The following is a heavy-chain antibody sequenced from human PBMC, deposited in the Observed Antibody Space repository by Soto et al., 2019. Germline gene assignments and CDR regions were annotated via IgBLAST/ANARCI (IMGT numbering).Heavy chain of an antibody. Sequence: SETLSLTCTVSGGSISSYCWSWIRQPPGKGLEWIGYIYYSGSTNYNPSLKSRVTISVDTSKNQFSLKLSSVTAADTAVYYCARTLKNAFDIWGQGTMVTVSS. CDR2: IYYSGST. CDR3: ARTLKNAFDI. CDR1: GGSISSYC. J-gene: IGHJ3*02. V-gene: IGHV4-59*01.